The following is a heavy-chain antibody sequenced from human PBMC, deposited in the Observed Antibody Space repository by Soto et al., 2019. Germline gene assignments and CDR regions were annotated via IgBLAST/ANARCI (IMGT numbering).Heavy chain of an antibody. CDR2: IIIASGQT. CDR3: ARDRDDSSGYGYYFDY. CDR1: CFTFHRSA. D-gene: IGHD3-22*01. Sequence: GASSEVSCQMSCFTFHRSAVQWVRQARGQRLEWIGWIIIASGQTNYAQNVQDRITITRDTSIRTAYMELSRLRSDDTAVYYCARDRDDSSGYGYYFDYWGQGSLVTVSS. V-gene: IGHV1-58*01. J-gene: IGHJ4*02.